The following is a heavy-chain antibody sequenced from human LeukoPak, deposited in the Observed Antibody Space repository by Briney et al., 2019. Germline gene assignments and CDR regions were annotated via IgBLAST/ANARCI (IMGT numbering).Heavy chain of an antibody. J-gene: IGHJ4*02. CDR3: ARAGRGLRYFDWLTYDY. CDR1: GFTFSSYS. D-gene: IGHD3-9*01. Sequence: GGSLRLSCAASGFTFSSYSMIWVRQAPGKGLEWVSYISSSGNSIYYADSMKGRFTISRDNAKNTLYLQMNSLRAEDTAVYYCARAGRGLRYFDWLTYDYWGQGTLVTVSS. CDR2: ISSSGNSI. V-gene: IGHV3-21*01.